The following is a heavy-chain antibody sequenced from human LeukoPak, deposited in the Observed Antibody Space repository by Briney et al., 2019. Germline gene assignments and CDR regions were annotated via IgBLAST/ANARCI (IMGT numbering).Heavy chain of an antibody. J-gene: IGHJ6*03. Sequence: ASVKVSCKASGYTFTSYGISWVRQAPGQGLEWMGWISAYNGNTNYAQKLQGRVTMTTDTSTSTACMELRSLRSDDTAVYYCARGGYYYDSSGYRVHYYYYYMDLWGQGTTVTISS. CDR1: GYTFTSYG. CDR2: ISAYNGNT. V-gene: IGHV1-18*01. CDR3: ARGGYYYDSSGYRVHYYYYYMDL. D-gene: IGHD3-22*01.